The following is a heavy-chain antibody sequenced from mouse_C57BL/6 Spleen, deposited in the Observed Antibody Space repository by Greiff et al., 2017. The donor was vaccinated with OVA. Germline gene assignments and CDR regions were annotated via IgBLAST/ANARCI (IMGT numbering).Heavy chain of an antibody. CDR1: GYSFTDYN. V-gene: IGHV1-39*01. J-gene: IGHJ1*03. CDR3: ASCYYGSSYSYWYFDV. Sequence: EVKLMQSGPELVKPGASVKISCKASGYSFTDYNMNWVKQSNGKSLEWIGVINPNYGTTSYNQKFKGKATLTVDQSSSTAYMQLNSLTSEDSAVYYCASCYYGSSYSYWYFDVWGTGTTVTVSS. CDR2: INPNYGTT. D-gene: IGHD1-1*01.